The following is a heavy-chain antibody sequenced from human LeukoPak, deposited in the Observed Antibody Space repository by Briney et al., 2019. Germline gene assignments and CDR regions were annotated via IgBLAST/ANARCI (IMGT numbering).Heavy chain of an antibody. J-gene: IGHJ6*02. CDR2: IYYSGST. CDR3: ARHFTSNFFYYGMDV. Sequence: SETLSLTCTVSGGSISSGGYYWSWIRQHPGKGLEWIGYIYYSGSTYYNPSLKSRVTISVDTSKNQFSLKLSSVTAADTAVYYCARHFTSNFFYYGMDVWGQGTTVTVSS. V-gene: IGHV4-31*03. CDR1: GGSISSGGYY. D-gene: IGHD2/OR15-2a*01.